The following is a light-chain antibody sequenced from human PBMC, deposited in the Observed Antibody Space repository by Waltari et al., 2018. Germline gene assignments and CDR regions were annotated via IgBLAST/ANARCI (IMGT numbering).Light chain of an antibody. Sequence: QLVLTQSPSASASLGASVKLTCTLSSGHSSNVIARLQQQPEKGPRYLMRVNSDCSHSRGDEIPDRFSGSSSGAERYLTISSLQSEDEADYYCQTGGHGTWVFGGGTKLTVL. J-gene: IGLJ3*02. CDR1: SGHSSNV. V-gene: IGLV4-69*01. CDR2: VNSDCSH. CDR3: QTGGHGTWV.